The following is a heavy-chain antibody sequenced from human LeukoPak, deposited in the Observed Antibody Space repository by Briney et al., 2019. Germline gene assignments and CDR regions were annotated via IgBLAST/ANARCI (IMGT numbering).Heavy chain of an antibody. Sequence: GGSLRLSCAASGFTFSSYAMSWVRQAPGKGLEWVSSITGSSASTYYADSVKGRFTVSRDNSKNTLYLQMNSLRAEDTAVYFCAKLDYYDTHWGQGTLVTVSS. V-gene: IGHV3-23*01. CDR2: ITGSSAST. D-gene: IGHD3-22*01. CDR1: GFTFSSYA. CDR3: AKLDYYDTH. J-gene: IGHJ4*02.